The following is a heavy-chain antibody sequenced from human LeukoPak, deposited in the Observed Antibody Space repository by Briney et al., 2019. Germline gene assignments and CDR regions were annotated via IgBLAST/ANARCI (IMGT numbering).Heavy chain of an antibody. V-gene: IGHV1-18*01. J-gene: IGHJ4*02. CDR2: ISAYSGNT. D-gene: IGHD1-1*01. Sequence: ASVKVSCKASGYTFTSYGISWVRQAPGQGLEWMRWISAYSGNTNYAQKLQGRVTMTKDTSTSTAYVELRSLRSDDTAVYYCARDLEKYNWNLGDYWGQGTLVTVSS. CDR1: GYTFTSYG. CDR3: ARDLEKYNWNLGDY.